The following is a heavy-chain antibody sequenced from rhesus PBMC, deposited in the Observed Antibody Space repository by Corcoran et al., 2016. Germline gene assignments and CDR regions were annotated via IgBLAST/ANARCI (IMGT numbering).Heavy chain of an antibody. J-gene: IGHJ4*01. CDR3: ARGTIAAGLPLSFDY. Sequence: QVQLQESGPGLVKPSETLSLTCAVSGGSISSNYWSWIRQPPGKGLEWIGYIYGSSGRTYYNPSLKSRVTISPDTSKTQFSLKLSSVTAADTAVYYCARGTIAAGLPLSFDYWGQGVLVTVSS. CDR1: GGSISSNY. CDR2: IYGSSGRT. D-gene: IGHD6-13*01. V-gene: IGHV4-160*01.